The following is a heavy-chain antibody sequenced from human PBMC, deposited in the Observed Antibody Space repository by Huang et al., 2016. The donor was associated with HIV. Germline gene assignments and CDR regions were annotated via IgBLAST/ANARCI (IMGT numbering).Heavy chain of an antibody. Sequence: QVQLVQSDAEVKRPGASVRVPCKTSGYNFIDYYMQWVRQAPGQGLEWMGWINPHSGVTDYVQKFQDRVTMTRDTSINTTFMELNRLTSDDTAVYYCARGGSYHDEYFQHWGQGTLVTVSS. J-gene: IGHJ1*01. CDR2: INPHSGVT. CDR1: GYNFIDYY. D-gene: IGHD1-26*01. V-gene: IGHV1-2*02. CDR3: ARGGSYHDEYFQH.